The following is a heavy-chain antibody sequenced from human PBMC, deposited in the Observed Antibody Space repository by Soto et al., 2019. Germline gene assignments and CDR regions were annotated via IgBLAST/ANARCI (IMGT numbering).Heavy chain of an antibody. Sequence: GGSLRLSCAASGFTFTRYSMNWVRQAPGKGLEWVSSISSTTNYIYYADPMKGRFTVSRDNAKNSVYLEMNSLSAEDTALYYCARESEDLTSNFDYWGQGTLVTVSS. V-gene: IGHV3-21*01. J-gene: IGHJ4*02. CDR2: ISSTTNYI. CDR1: GFTFTRYS. CDR3: ARESEDLTSNFDY.